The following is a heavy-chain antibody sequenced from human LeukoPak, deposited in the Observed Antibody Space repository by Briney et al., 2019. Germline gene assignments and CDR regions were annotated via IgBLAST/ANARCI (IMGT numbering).Heavy chain of an antibody. CDR1: GGSFSGYY. CDR2: INHSGST. D-gene: IGHD6-19*01. CDR3: AGWYYYYYGMDV. Sequence: PSETLSLTCAVYGGSFSGYYWSWIRQPPGKGLEWIGEINHSGSTNYNPSLKSRVTISVDTSKNQSSLKLSSVTAADTAVYYCAGWYYYYYGMDVWGQGTTVTVSS. J-gene: IGHJ6*02. V-gene: IGHV4-34*01.